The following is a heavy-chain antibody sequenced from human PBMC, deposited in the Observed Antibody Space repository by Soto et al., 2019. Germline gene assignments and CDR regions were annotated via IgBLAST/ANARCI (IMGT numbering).Heavy chain of an antibody. CDR3: AREPTTVTGIFDY. CDR2: ISYSGST. CDR1: GGSVSSGTYF. V-gene: IGHV4-61*01. J-gene: IGHJ4*02. Sequence: QVQLQESGPGLVKPSETLSLTCTVSGGSVSSGTYFWTWIRQPPGKGLEWIGYISYSGSTNYNPSLKSRVTISLDTSKNQLSLKVSSVTAADTAVYYCAREPTTVTGIFDYWGQGTLVTVSS. D-gene: IGHD4-4*01.